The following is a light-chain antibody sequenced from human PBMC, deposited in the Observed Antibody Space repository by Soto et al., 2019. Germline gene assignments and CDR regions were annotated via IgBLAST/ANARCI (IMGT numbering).Light chain of an antibody. CDR3: QQYDNWPLT. CDR1: QSVSSN. CDR2: GAS. V-gene: IGKV3-15*01. Sequence: EIVMTQSPATLSVSPGERATLSCRASQSVSSNLAWYQQKSGQTPRLLIYGASTRATDIPARFSGSGSGTEFTLTISSLQSEDFAVYYCQQYDNWPLTFGAGTKVEI. J-gene: IGKJ4*01.